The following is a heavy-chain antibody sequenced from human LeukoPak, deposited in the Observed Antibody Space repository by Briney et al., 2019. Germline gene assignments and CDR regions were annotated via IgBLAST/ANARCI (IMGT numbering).Heavy chain of an antibody. CDR3: VRIPNNAGFPNWFDP. Sequence: PGGSLRLSCAASGFTFGTHTMNWVRQAPGKGLEWVSSISGSGDYIHYADSVKGRITVSRDNAKDSLYLQMNSLRVEDTAVYYCVRIPNNAGFPNWFDPWGQGTLVIVSP. CDR1: GFTFGTHT. J-gene: IGHJ5*02. D-gene: IGHD2-8*01. CDR2: ISGSGDYI. V-gene: IGHV3-21*01.